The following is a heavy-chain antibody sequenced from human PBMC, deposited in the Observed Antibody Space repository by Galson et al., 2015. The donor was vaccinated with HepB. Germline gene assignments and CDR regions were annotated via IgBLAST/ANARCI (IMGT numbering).Heavy chain of an antibody. Sequence: SLRLSCAASGTTFNTYSMNWVRQAPGKGLEWVASVSSSSSYIYYADSVKGRFTISRDNARNSLYLQMNSLRVEDTAVYHCATVEILVVRGGLRTRSYFDYWGRGTLVTVSS. V-gene: IGHV3-21*01. CDR3: ATVEILVVRGGLRTRSYFDY. CDR2: VSSSSSYI. CDR1: GTTFNTYS. D-gene: IGHD3-10*01. J-gene: IGHJ4*02.